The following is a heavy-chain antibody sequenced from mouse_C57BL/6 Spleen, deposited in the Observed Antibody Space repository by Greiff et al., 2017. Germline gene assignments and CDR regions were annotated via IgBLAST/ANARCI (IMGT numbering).Heavy chain of an antibody. CDR3: ARRNVDYYAMDY. CDR2: INPNNGGT. Sequence: VQLQQSGPELVKPGASVKIPCKASGYTFTDYNMDWVKQSHGKSLEWIGDINPNNGGTISNQKFKGKDTLTVDKSSSTAYMELRSLTSEDTAVYYCARRNVDYYAMDYWGQGTSVTVSS. J-gene: IGHJ4*01. V-gene: IGHV1-18*01. CDR1: GYTFTDYN.